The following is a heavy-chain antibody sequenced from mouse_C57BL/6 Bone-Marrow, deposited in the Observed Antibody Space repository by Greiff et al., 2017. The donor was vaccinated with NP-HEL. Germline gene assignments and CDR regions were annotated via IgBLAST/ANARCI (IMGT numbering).Heavy chain of an antibody. CDR2: FYPGSGSI. CDR1: GYTFTEYT. Sequence: QVQLQQSGAELVKPGASVKLSCKASGYTFTEYTIHWVKQRSGQGLEWIGWFYPGSGSIKYNEKFKDKATLTADKSSSTVYMERSRLTSEDSAVYFCARHEEWDYYGSSYGFAYWGQGTLVTVSA. J-gene: IGHJ3*01. CDR3: ARHEEWDYYGSSYGFAY. V-gene: IGHV1-62-2*01. D-gene: IGHD1-1*01.